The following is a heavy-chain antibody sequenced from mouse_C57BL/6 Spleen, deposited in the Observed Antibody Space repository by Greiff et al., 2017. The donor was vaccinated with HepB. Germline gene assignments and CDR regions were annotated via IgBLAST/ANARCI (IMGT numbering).Heavy chain of an antibody. CDR1: GYAFSSYW. Sequence: VQLKESGAELVKPGASVKISCKASGYAFSSYWMNWVKQRPGKGLEWIGQIYPGDGDTNYNGKFKGKATLTADKSSSTAYMQLSSLTSEDSAVYFCARYGLRGYFDVWGTGTTVTVSS. J-gene: IGHJ1*03. D-gene: IGHD2-4*01. CDR3: ARYGLRGYFDV. CDR2: IYPGDGDT. V-gene: IGHV1-80*01.